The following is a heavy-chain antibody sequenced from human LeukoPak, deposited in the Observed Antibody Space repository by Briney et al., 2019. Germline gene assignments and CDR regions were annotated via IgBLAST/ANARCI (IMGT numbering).Heavy chain of an antibody. CDR2: IKQDGSDK. D-gene: IGHD1-26*01. J-gene: IGHJ4*02. CDR3: ARDWGVVGTFDS. Sequence: EXVANIKQDGSDKYYVDSVKGRFTISRDNAKNSLYLQMNSLRAEDTAVYYCARDWGVVGTFDSWGQGTLVTVSS. V-gene: IGHV3-7*03.